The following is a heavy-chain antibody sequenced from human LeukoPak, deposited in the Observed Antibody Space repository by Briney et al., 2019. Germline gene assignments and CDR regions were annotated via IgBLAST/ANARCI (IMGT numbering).Heavy chain of an antibody. CDR3: ARGTTEMATDY. V-gene: IGHV1-69*13. CDR1: GYTFTGYY. Sequence: WASVKVSCKASGYTFTGYYMHWVRQAPGQGLEWMGGIIPIFGTANYAQKFQGRVTITADESTSTAYMELSSLRSEDTAVYYCARGTTEMATDYWGQGTLVTVSS. J-gene: IGHJ4*02. D-gene: IGHD5-24*01. CDR2: IIPIFGTA.